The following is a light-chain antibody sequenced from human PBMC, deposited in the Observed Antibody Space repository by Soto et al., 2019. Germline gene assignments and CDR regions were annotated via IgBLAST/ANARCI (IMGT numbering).Light chain of an antibody. Sequence: EIVMTRSPATLSVSPGKSDTLSCRASECLGNNLAWFQQKRGQAPRLLIYGASTRATGIPARFSGSVSGTEFTLTISSLQSEDFAVYYCQQYNRWPLTFGGGTTVEIK. V-gene: IGKV3-15*01. CDR2: GAS. CDR1: ECLGNN. J-gene: IGKJ4*01. CDR3: QQYNRWPLT.